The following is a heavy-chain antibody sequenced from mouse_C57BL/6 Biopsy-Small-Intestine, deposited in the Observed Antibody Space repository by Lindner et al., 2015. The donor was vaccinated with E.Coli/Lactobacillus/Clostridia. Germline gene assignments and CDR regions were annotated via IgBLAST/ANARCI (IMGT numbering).Heavy chain of an antibody. CDR1: GYTFSSNW. V-gene: IGHV1-7*01. CDR2: INPNGGST. CDR3: ARDHSKKESSAYSVWWFDP. Sequence: SVKVSCKASGYTFSSNWIHWVRQAPGQGLEWMGIINPNGGSTVYAQKFQGRLTVSRDMSTSTVYMELGSLMSEDTAVYYCARDHSKKESSAYSVWWFDPWGQGTLVTVSS. J-gene: IGHJ4*01. D-gene: IGHD1-1*02.